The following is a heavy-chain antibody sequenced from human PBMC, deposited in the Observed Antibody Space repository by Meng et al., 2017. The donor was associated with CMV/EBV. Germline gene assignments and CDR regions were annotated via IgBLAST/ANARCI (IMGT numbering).Heavy chain of an antibody. CDR3: FGNFTYYYGMDV. CDR1: GGSFSGYY. V-gene: IGHV4-34*01. CDR2: INHSGST. D-gene: IGHD1-1*01. Sequence: SETLSLTCAVYGGSFSGYYWSWSSQPPGKGLEWIGEINHSGSTNYNPSLKSRVTISVDTSKNQFSLKLSSVPAADTAVYYCFGNFTYYYGMDVWGQGTTVTVSS. J-gene: IGHJ6*02.